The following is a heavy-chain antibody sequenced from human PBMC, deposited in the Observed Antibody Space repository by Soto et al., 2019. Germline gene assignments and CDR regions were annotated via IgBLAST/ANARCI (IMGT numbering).Heavy chain of an antibody. CDR3: GGGRYCLTGCCFPTWFDS. V-gene: IGHV4-30-4*01. J-gene: IGHJ4*02. Sequence: PSETLSLTCSVSGDSISNLDYFWAWIRQPPGQALEYIGYIYKSATTYYNPSFESRVAISVDTSKSQFSLNVTSVTAADTAVYCCGGGRYCLTGCCFPTWFDSGGQGARVTVS. D-gene: IGHD7-27*01. CDR1: GDSISNLDYF. CDR2: IYKSATT.